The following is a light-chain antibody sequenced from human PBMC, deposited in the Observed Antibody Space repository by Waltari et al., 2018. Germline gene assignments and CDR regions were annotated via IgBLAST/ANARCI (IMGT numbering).Light chain of an antibody. CDR3: QQRSHWPPST. Sequence: EIVLTQSPATLSLSPGERATLSCRASQSVSNYLAWYQQKPGQAPRLLIYDTSNRATGIPARFSGSGSGTDFTLTISSLEPEDFAVYYCQQRSHWPPSTFGPGTKLDIK. CDR1: QSVSNY. V-gene: IGKV3-11*01. J-gene: IGKJ3*01. CDR2: DTS.